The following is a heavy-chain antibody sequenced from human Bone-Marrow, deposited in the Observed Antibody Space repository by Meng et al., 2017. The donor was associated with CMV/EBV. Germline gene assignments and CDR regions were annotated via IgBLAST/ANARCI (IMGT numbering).Heavy chain of an antibody. Sequence: ASVKVSCKASGYTFTSYGISWVRQAPGQGLEWMEWISAYNGNTNYAQKLQGRVTMTTDTSTSTAYMELRSLRSDDTAVYYCARVKTYYDFWSGYYAPGYYYYYGMDVWGQGTTVTVSS. D-gene: IGHD3-3*01. J-gene: IGHJ6*02. CDR3: ARVKTYYDFWSGYYAPGYYYYYGMDV. CDR1: GYTFTSYG. CDR2: ISAYNGNT. V-gene: IGHV1-18*01.